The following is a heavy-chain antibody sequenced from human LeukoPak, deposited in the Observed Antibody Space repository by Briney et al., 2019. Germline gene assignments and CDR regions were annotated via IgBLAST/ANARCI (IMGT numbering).Heavy chain of an antibody. D-gene: IGHD3-10*01. J-gene: IGHJ6*03. V-gene: IGHV1-2*02. CDR1: GYSFSNYG. CDR2: INPNSGGT. CDR3: ARGRNTMVRGAIGAETRYYYSYYMDV. Sequence: ASVKVSCKASGYSFSNYGISWVRQAPGQGLEWMGWINPNSGGTNYAQKFQGRVTMTRDTSISTAYMELSRLRSDDTAVYYCARGRNTMVRGAIGAETRYYYSYYMDVWGKGTTVTVSS.